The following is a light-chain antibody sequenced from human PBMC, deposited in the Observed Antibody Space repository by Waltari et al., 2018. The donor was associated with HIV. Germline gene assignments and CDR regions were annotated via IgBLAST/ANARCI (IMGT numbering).Light chain of an antibody. V-gene: IGLV2-23*02. CDR1: SSDVGGYNL. Sequence: QSALTQPASVSGSPGQSITLSCTGTSSDVGGYNLVSRYQQHPGKAPKLMIYEVSKRPSGVSNRFSGSKSGNTASLTISGLQAEDEADYYCCAYAGSTTYVIFGGGTKLTVL. CDR2: EVS. CDR3: CAYAGSTTYVI. J-gene: IGLJ2*01.